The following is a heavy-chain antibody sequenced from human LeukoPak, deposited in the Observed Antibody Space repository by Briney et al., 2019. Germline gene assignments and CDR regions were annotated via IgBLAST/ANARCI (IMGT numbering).Heavy chain of an antibody. CDR1: GFNFSSHW. J-gene: IGHJ3*02. V-gene: IGHV3-7*01. D-gene: IGHD2-2*01. CDR3: ARGYCSGTSCFGAFDI. Sequence: PGGSLRLSCAASGFNFSSHWMGWVRQAPGKGLEGVANIGQDGTEKNYVDSVKGRFTISRDNAKNSLYLQMSSLRAEDTAVYHCARGYCSGTSCFGAFDIWGQGTMVPVSS. CDR2: IGQDGTEK.